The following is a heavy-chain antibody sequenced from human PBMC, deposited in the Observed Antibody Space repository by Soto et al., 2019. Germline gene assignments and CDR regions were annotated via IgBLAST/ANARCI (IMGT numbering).Heavy chain of an antibody. CDR3: ARGYSSSWTYNWFDP. D-gene: IGHD6-13*01. J-gene: IGHJ5*02. Sequence: GGSLRLSCAASGFSFSDYYMTWIRQAPGKGLEWVSYISSSGGTKYHADSVKGRFTISRDNAKNSLYLQMNSLRAEDTAVYYCARGYSSSWTYNWFDPWGQGTLVTVSS. CDR1: GFSFSDYY. V-gene: IGHV3-11*01. CDR2: ISSSGGTK.